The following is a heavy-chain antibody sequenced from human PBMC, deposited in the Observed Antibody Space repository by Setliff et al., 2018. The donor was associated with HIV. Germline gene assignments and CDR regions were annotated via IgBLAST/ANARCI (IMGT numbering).Heavy chain of an antibody. Sequence: PSETLSLTCTVSGGSFSSSTYSWGWIRQPPGMGLEWIGSIHSSGTTYYNPSLKSRVAISVDTSRSQFSLKLRSVTAADTAVYYCARHKTNYDFYAFDVWGQGTMGTVSS. CDR3: ARHKTNYDFYAFDV. CDR2: IHSSGTT. D-gene: IGHD3-3*01. J-gene: IGHJ3*01. CDR1: GGSFSSSTYS. V-gene: IGHV4-39*01.